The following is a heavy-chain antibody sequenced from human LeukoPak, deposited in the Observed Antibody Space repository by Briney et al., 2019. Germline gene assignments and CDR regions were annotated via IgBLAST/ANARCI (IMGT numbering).Heavy chain of an antibody. CDR2: IIPIFGTA. V-gene: IGHV1-69*13. J-gene: IGHJ5*02. Sequence: ASVKVSCKASGGTFSSYAISWVRQAPGQGLEWMGGIIPIFGTANYAQKFQGRVTITADESTSTAYMELSSLRSEDTAVYYCAGQDQYSSSSGGWFDPWGQGTLVTVSS. CDR1: GGTFSSYA. CDR3: AGQDQYSSSSGGWFDP. D-gene: IGHD6-6*01.